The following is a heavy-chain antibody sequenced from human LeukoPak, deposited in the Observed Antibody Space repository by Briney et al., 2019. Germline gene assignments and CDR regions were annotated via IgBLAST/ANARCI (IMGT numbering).Heavy chain of an antibody. D-gene: IGHD1-26*01. CDR2: IYYSGST. CDR1: GGSISSYY. J-gene: IGHJ3*02. Sequence: SETLSLTCTVSGGSISSYYWSWIRQPPGKGLEWIGYIYYSGSTNYNPSLKSRATISVDTSKNQFSLKLSSVTAADTAVYYCARGGARFDAFDIWGQGTMVTVSS. V-gene: IGHV4-59*01. CDR3: ARGGARFDAFDI.